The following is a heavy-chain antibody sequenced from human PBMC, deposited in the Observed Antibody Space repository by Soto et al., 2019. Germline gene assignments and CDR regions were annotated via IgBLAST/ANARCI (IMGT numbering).Heavy chain of an antibody. CDR3: ARQRIEAAFDAFDI. D-gene: IGHD6-13*01. CDR2: IYPGDSET. CDR1: GYSYTTYR. J-gene: IGHJ3*02. V-gene: IGHV5-51*01. Sequence: GESLKISCGGSGYSYTTYRSGWIRQIPGKGLEWMGIIYPGDSETRYSPSFQGQVTISADKSNTTAYLQWSGLKASDTSMYYCARQRIEAAFDAFDIWGQGTMVTVSS.